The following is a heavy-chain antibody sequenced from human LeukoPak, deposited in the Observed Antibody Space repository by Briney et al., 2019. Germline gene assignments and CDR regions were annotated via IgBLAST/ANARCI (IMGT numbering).Heavy chain of an antibody. Sequence: GGALRLSCAASGFTFSSYSMNWVRQAPGKGREWVSSISSSSSYIYYADSVKGRFTISRDNAKNSLYLQMNSLRAEDTAVYYCARASAPSTIDYWGQGTLVTVSS. CDR1: GFTFSSYS. J-gene: IGHJ4*02. CDR2: ISSSSSYI. D-gene: IGHD1-1*01. CDR3: ARASAPSTIDY. V-gene: IGHV3-21*01.